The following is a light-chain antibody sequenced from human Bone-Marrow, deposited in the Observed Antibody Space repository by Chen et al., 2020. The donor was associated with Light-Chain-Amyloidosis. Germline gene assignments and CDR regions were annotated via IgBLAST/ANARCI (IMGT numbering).Light chain of an antibody. CDR1: DLPTKY. J-gene: IGLJ2*01. Sequence: SHELTQPPSVSVSPGQTARITCSGDDLPTKYAYWYQQKPGQAPVLVIHRDTERPSGISERFSGSSSGTTATLTISGVQAEDEADYDCQSADSSGTDEVIFGGGTKLTVL. V-gene: IGLV3-25*03. CDR2: RDT. CDR3: QSADSSGTDEVI.